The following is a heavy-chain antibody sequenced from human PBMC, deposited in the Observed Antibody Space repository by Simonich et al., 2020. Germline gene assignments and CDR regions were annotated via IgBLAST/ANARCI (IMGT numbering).Heavy chain of an antibody. Sequence: EVQLVESGGGLVQPGGSLRLSCAASGFTFSSYEMNWVRQAPGKGLEWVSYISSSGSTIYYADSVKGRFTLSRENAKNSLYLQMNSLRAEDTAVYYCARDFRLQLVEIGTYYYYGMDVWGQGTTVTVSS. J-gene: IGHJ6*02. D-gene: IGHD6-6*01. CDR3: ARDFRLQLVEIGTYYYYGMDV. V-gene: IGHV3-48*03. CDR1: GFTFSSYE. CDR2: ISSSGSTI.